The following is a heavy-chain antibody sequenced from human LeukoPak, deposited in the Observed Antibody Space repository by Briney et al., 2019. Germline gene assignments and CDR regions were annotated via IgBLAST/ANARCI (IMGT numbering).Heavy chain of an antibody. CDR1: GGSISSSSYY. J-gene: IGHJ4*02. Sequence: PPETLSLTCTVSGGSISSSSYYWGWIRQPPGKGLEWIGSIYYSGSTYYNPSLKSRVTISVDTSKNQFSLKLSSVTAADTAVYYCARHGKYSSGWFQRDNHQYYFDYWGQGTLVAVSS. D-gene: IGHD6-19*01. CDR2: IYYSGST. V-gene: IGHV4-39*01. CDR3: ARHGKYSSGWFQRDNHQYYFDY.